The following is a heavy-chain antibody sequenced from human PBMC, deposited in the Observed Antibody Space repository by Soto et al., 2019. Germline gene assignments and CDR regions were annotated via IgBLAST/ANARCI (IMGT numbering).Heavy chain of an antibody. J-gene: IGHJ4*02. D-gene: IGHD5-12*01. Sequence: QVQLQVSAPGLVKPSETLSLTCTVSGDSISAYSWSWVRQPPGKGLEWIGNIHYNGNTKYNPSLTGRVSMSVDTSKNQCSLRRISVTAADTAKYFCAREGKLGRWLQPIDFWGQGTLVTVSS. CDR3: AREGKLGRWLQPIDF. CDR2: IHYNGNT. V-gene: IGHV4-59*01. CDR1: GDSISAYS.